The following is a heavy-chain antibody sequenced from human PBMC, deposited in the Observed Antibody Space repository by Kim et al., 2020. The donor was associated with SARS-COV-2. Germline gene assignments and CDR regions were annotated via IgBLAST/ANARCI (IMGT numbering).Heavy chain of an antibody. CDR1: GFTFSSYA. CDR2: IWNDGSNK. D-gene: IGHD3-3*01. V-gene: IGHV3-33*01. CDR3: AIDNGPEPTYYDFWSGKNYGVGV. J-gene: IGHJ6*02. Sequence: GGSLRLSCAASGFTFSSYAMHWVRQAPGKGLEWVAVIWNDGSNKYYADSVKGRFTISRDKSKNTLYLQMNSLRAEDTAVYYCAIDNGPEPTYYDFWSGKNYGVGVCGHETTVTVSS.